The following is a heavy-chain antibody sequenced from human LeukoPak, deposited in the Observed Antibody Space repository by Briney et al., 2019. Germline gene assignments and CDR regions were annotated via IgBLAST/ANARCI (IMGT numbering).Heavy chain of an antibody. J-gene: IGHJ4*02. Sequence: SETLSLTCAVSGFSVSTIHCYWGWVRQSPGKGLEWIASIDHGGGIHCIPSLQSRLTISRDTSNNHFSLRLSSVTAADTAVYYCARDSGNWNIDYWGRGILVTVSS. V-gene: IGHV4-38-2*02. CDR2: IDHGGGI. CDR1: GFSVSTIHCY. CDR3: ARDSGNWNIDY. D-gene: IGHD1/OR15-1a*01.